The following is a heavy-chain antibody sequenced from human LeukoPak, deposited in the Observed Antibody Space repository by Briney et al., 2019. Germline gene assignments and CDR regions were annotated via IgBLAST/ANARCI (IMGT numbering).Heavy chain of an antibody. V-gene: IGHV3-30-3*01. CDR2: ISYDGSNK. CDR3: ARSRSYPSSGWYSDYYYGMDV. J-gene: IGHJ6*02. CDR1: GFTFSSYA. D-gene: IGHD6-19*01. Sequence: GGSLRLSCAASGFTFSSYAMHWVRQAPGKGLEWVAVISYDGSNKYYADSVKGRFTISRDNSKNTLYLQMNSLRAEDTAVCYCARSRSYPSSGWYSDYYYGMDVWGQGTTVTVSS.